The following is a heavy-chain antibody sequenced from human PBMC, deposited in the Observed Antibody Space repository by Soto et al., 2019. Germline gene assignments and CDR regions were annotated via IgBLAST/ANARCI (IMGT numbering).Heavy chain of an antibody. CDR2: ISSSSSYI. V-gene: IGHV3-21*01. CDR1: GFTFSSYS. D-gene: IGHD6-19*01. CDR3: ARDRGGSGWADGFDP. J-gene: IGHJ5*02. Sequence: EVQLVESGGGLVKPGGSLRLSCAASGFTFSSYSMNWVRQAPGKGLEWVSSISSSSSYIYYADSVKGRFTISRDNAKNSLYLQTNSLRAEDTAVYYCARDRGGSGWADGFDPWGQGTLVTVSS.